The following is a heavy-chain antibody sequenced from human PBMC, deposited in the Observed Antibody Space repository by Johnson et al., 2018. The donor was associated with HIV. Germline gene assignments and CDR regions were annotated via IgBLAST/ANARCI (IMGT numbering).Heavy chain of an antibody. CDR1: GFTVSSNY. V-gene: IGHV3-9*01. CDR3: ARPVSPWSAYDAFDI. D-gene: IGHD2-2*01. CDR2: ISWNSGSI. Sequence: VQLVESGGGVVQPGRSLRLSCAASGFTVSSNYMSWVRQAPGKGLEWVSGISWNSGSIGYADSVKGRFTISRDNAKNSLYLQMNTLRAEDTALYYCARPVSPWSAYDAFDIWGQGTMVTVSS. J-gene: IGHJ3*02.